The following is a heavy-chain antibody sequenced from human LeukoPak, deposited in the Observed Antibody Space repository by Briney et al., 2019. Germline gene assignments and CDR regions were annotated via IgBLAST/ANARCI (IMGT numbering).Heavy chain of an antibody. Sequence: GGSLRLSCAASGFTFSSYEMNWVRQAPGKGLEWVSYISSGGSTVHYADSVKGRFTISRDNAKNSLYLQMNSLRDEDTALYYCARDGGFGFLAAFDIWGQETMVTVSS. CDR3: ARDGGFGFLAAFDI. CDR2: ISSGGSTV. J-gene: IGHJ3*02. CDR1: GFTFSSYE. V-gene: IGHV3-48*03. D-gene: IGHD3-10*01.